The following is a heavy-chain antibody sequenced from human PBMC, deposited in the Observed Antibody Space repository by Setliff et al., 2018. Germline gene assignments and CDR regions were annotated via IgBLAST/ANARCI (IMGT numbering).Heavy chain of an antibody. Sequence: ASVKVSCKASGYTFTSYDINWVRQATGQGLEWMGWMNPNSGNTGYAQKFQGRVTITRNTSISTAYMELSSLRSEDTAVYYCARDLLYSGSYFGYYYGMDVWGQGTTVTVSS. CDR3: ARDLLYSGSYFGYYYGMDV. V-gene: IGHV1-8*03. CDR2: MNPNSGNT. CDR1: GYTFTSYD. D-gene: IGHD1-26*01. J-gene: IGHJ6*02.